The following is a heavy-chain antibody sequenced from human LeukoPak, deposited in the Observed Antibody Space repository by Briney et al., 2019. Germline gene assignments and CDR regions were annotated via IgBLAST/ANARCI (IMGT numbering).Heavy chain of an antibody. J-gene: IGHJ4*02. V-gene: IGHV1-8*01. CDR3: ARGRNIVVVTAMGY. D-gene: IGHD2-21*02. CDR2: MNPNSGNT. Sequence: ASVKVSCKASGYTFTSYDINWVRQATGQGLEWMGWMNPNSGNTSYAQKFQGRVTMTRNTSITTAYMELSSLRSEDTAVYYCARGRNIVVVTAMGYWGQGTLVTVSS. CDR1: GYTFTSYD.